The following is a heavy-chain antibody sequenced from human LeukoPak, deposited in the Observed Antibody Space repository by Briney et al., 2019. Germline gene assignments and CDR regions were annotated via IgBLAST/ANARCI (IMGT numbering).Heavy chain of an antibody. CDR1: GGSVSNSY. D-gene: IGHD3-10*01. V-gene: IGHV4-59*02. J-gene: IGHJ5*02. CDR3: AREGYGSRSRDNWLDP. CDR2: IYYSGSP. Sequence: PSETLSPTCTVSGGSVSNSYWSCIRQPPGKAPQWIGYIYYSGSPIYNPSLNSRVTISLDTSKNQFSLKLSSVTAADTAVYYCAREGYGSRSRDNWLDPWGQGTLVTVSS.